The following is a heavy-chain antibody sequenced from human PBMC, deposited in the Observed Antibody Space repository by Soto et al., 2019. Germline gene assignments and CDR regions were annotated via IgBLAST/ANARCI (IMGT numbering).Heavy chain of an antibody. CDR2: TYYRSKWYY. J-gene: IGHJ4*01. CDR3: ARGEQYSGRIFDY. Sequence: QVQLQQSGPGLVKPSQTLSLTCAITGDSVSSNSAGWSWVRQSPSRGLEWLGRTYYRSKWYYEYAVYVRGLITITPHTSKNQYSLQLNSVTPEDTAVYFCARGEQYSGRIFDYWGQGTLVTVSS. V-gene: IGHV6-1*01. CDR1: GDSVSSNSAG. D-gene: IGHD1-26*01.